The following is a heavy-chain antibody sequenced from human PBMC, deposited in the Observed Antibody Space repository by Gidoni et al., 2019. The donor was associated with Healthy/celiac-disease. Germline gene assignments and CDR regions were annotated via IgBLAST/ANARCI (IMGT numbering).Heavy chain of an antibody. Sequence: EVQLVASGGGLVQPGGSLRLSCAASGFPFSSYWMSWVGQAPGKGVVWVANTKQDGSEKYYVDSVKGRFTISRDNAKNSLYLQMNSLGAEDTAVYYCARLPIRAAGTIDYWGQGTLVTVSS. CDR1: GFPFSSYW. CDR3: ARLPIRAAGTIDY. J-gene: IGHJ4*02. CDR2: TKQDGSEK. D-gene: IGHD6-13*01. V-gene: IGHV3-7*01.